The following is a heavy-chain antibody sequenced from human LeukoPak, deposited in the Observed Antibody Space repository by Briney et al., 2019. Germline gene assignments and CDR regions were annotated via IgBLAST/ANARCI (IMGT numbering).Heavy chain of an antibody. CDR1: GFTFSSYA. D-gene: IGHD4-23*01. CDR2: ISYDGSNK. V-gene: IGHV3-30*04. J-gene: IGHJ6*02. CDR3: ARDHISGNSLDYYYYGMDV. Sequence: GGSLRLSCAASGFTFSSYAMHWVRQAPGKGLEWVAVISYDGSNKYYVDSVKGRFTISRDNSKNTLYLQMNSLRAEDTAVYYCARDHISGNSLDYYYYGMDVWGQGTTVAVCS.